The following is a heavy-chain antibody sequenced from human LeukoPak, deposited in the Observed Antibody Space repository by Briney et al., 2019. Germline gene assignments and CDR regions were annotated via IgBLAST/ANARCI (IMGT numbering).Heavy chain of an antibody. CDR2: ISAYNGNT. J-gene: IGHJ4*02. V-gene: IGHV1-18*01. Sequence: ASVKVSCKASGYTFTSYGISWVRQAPGQGLEWMGWISAYNGNTNYAQKLQGRVTMTTDTSTSTAYMELRSLRSEDTAVYYCHYYDFWSGYYRGFDYWGQGTLVTVSS. CDR3: HYYDFWSGYYRGFDY. D-gene: IGHD3-3*01. CDR1: GYTFTSYG.